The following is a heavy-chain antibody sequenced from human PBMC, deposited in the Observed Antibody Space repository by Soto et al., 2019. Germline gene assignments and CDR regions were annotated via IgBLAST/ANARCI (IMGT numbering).Heavy chain of an antibody. CDR3: ARALPVAKGGFDP. D-gene: IGHD2-2*01. CDR1: GFTVSNTY. J-gene: IGHJ5*02. CDR2: IYTAGGT. Sequence: EVQLVATGGGLIQPGGSLRLSCAASGFTVSNTYMTWVRQPPGKGLECVSVIYTAGGTNYADSVKGRFIISRDNSKNTLYLQMNSLRAEDTAVYYCARALPVAKGGFDPWGQGTLVTVSS. V-gene: IGHV3-53*02.